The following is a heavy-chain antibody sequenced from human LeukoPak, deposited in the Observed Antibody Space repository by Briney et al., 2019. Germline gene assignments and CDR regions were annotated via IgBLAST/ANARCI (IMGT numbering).Heavy chain of an antibody. D-gene: IGHD3-22*01. CDR1: GYTFSSYW. J-gene: IGHJ5*02. CDR3: ARLIEVAGMGWFDP. CDR2: IFPGDSDT. V-gene: IGHV5-51*01. Sequence: GESLKISCKGSGYTFSSYWIGWVRQMPGKGLEWMGIIFPGDSDTRYSPSFQGQVTISADKSISTAYLQWSSLKASDTAMYYCARLIEVAGMGWFDPWGQGTLVTVSS.